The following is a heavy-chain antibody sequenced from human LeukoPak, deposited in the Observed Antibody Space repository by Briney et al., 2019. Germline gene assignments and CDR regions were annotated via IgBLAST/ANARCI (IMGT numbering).Heavy chain of an antibody. CDR3: ARLLTVGEVFDY. Sequence: ASVKVSCKASGYTFTGYYMHWVRQAPGQGLEWMGWINPNSGGTNYAQKFQGRVTMTRDTSISTAYMELSRLRSDDTAVYYCARLLTVGEVFDYWGQGTLVTVSS. J-gene: IGHJ4*02. V-gene: IGHV1-2*02. CDR1: GYTFTGYY. CDR2: INPNSGGT. D-gene: IGHD3-10*01.